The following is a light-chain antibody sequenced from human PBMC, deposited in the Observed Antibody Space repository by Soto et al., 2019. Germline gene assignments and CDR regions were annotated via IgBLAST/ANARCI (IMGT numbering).Light chain of an antibody. J-gene: IGLJ3*02. CDR3: SSYTSSNTWV. V-gene: IGLV2-14*01. CDR2: EVS. CDR1: SGDVANYNY. Sequence: QSALTQPASVSGSLGQSITISCTGTSGDVANYNYVSWYQQHPGKAPKVMIYEVSNRPSGVSNRFSGSKSGNTASLTISGLQAEDEADYYCSSYTSSNTWVFGGGTQLTVL.